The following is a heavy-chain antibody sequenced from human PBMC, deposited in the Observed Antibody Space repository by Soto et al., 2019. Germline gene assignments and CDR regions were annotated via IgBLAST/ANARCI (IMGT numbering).Heavy chain of an antibody. Sequence: GGSLRLSCAASGFTFSSYAMSWVRQAPGKGLEWVSAISGSGGSTYYADSVKGRFTISRDNSKNTLYLQMNSLRAEDTAVYYCAKSTAAAGTTLSYYYGMDVWGQGTTVTVSS. D-gene: IGHD6-13*01. CDR1: GFTFSSYA. CDR3: AKSTAAAGTTLSYYYGMDV. V-gene: IGHV3-23*01. J-gene: IGHJ6*02. CDR2: ISGSGGST.